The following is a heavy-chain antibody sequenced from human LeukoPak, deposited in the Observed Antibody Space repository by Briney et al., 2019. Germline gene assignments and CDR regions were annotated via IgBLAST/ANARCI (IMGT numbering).Heavy chain of an antibody. Sequence: SQTLSLTCTVSSGSISSGDYYWSWIRPHPGKGLEWIGYIHYSGSTNYNPSLKSRVTISVDTSKNQFSLKLRSVTAADTAVYYCASRSSIWSGYQDTLYYFDSWGQGTLVTVSS. CDR1: SGSISSGDYY. J-gene: IGHJ4*02. CDR2: IHYSGST. CDR3: ASRSSIWSGYQDTLYYFDS. V-gene: IGHV4-30-4*01. D-gene: IGHD3-3*01.